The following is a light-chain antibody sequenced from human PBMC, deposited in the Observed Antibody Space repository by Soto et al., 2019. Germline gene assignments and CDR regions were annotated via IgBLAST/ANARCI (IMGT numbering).Light chain of an antibody. CDR3: QHYYNWPFT. V-gene: IGKV3-15*01. CDR2: GAS. CDR1: QSVSSN. J-gene: IGKJ3*01. Sequence: EIVMTQSPATLSASPGERATLSCRASQSVSSNLGWYQQKPGQAPRLLIYGASTRATGIPARFSASGSGTEFTLTISSLQSEDFAVYYCQHYYNWPFTFGPGTKVDIK.